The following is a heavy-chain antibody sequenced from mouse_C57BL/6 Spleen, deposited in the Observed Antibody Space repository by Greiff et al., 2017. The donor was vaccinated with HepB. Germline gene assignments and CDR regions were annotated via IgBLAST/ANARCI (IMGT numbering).Heavy chain of an antibody. Sequence: VQLPQSGAELVKPGASVKLSCPASGFNINDYYIHWVQQRTDQCLELIGRIDPEDGDTKYAPKFQGKATITADTSSNTAYLQLSSLTSEDTAVYYCAVYSNYPYVDYWGQGTTLTVSS. V-gene: IGHV14-2*01. CDR2: IDPEDGDT. CDR1: GFNINDYY. J-gene: IGHJ2*01. CDR3: AVYSNYPYVDY. D-gene: IGHD2-5*01.